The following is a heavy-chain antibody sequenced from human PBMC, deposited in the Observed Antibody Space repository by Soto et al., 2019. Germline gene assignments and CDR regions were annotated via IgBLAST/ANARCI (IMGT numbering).Heavy chain of an antibody. Sequence: QVQLMESGGGVVQPGRSLRLSCAASGFIFSSYAMLWVRQSPGKGLEWVAVISYDGTNKYYADSVKGRFTISRDNSKNTLYLQMNSLRIEDTAVYHCAKWSGSGSFYNTPFASWGQGTLVSVSS. D-gene: IGHD3-10*01. CDR3: AKWSGSGSFYNTPFAS. CDR1: GFIFSSYA. J-gene: IGHJ4*02. CDR2: ISYDGTNK. V-gene: IGHV3-30*18.